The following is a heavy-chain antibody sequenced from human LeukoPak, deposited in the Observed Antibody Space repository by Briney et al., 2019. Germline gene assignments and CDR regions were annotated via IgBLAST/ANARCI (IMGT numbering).Heavy chain of an antibody. CDR1: GFTFSSYW. V-gene: IGHV3-7*05. CDR2: IKQDGTDK. CDR3: ARSAFLVTAPGLYSFDY. Sequence: GSLRLSCAASGFTFSSYWMSWVRQAPGKGLEWVANIKQDGTDKYYVDSVKGRFTISRDDAKTSLYLQMNSLRAEDTAVYYCARSAFLVTAPGLYSFDYWGQGTLVAVSS. J-gene: IGHJ4*02. D-gene: IGHD6-13*01.